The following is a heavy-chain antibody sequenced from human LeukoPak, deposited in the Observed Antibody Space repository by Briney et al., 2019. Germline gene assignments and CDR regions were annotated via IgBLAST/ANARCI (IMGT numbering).Heavy chain of an antibody. CDR3: ARGRSGSYPWYFDY. CDR2: IYYSGST. CDR1: GGSISSYY. V-gene: IGHV4-59*01. Sequence: PSETLSLTWTVSGGSISSYYWSWIRQPPGKGLEWIGYIYYSGSTNYNPSLKSRVTISVDTSKNQFSLKLSSVTAADTAVYYCARGRSGSYPWYFDYWGQGTLVTVSS. J-gene: IGHJ4*02. D-gene: IGHD1-26*01.